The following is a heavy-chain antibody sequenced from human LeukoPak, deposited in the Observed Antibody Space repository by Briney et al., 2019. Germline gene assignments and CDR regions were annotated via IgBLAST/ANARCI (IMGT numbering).Heavy chain of an antibody. V-gene: IGHV3-7*01. D-gene: IGHD3-10*01. CDR2: IKQDGSEK. J-gene: IGHJ4*02. Sequence: GGSLRLSCAASGFTFSNYWMSWVRQAPGKGLEWVANIKQDGSEKYYIDSVKGRFTISRDNSKNSLYLQMNSLRVEDAAVYYCASMKGSGTYSSFDYWGQGTLVTVSS. CDR3: ASMKGSGTYSSFDY. CDR1: GFTFSNYW.